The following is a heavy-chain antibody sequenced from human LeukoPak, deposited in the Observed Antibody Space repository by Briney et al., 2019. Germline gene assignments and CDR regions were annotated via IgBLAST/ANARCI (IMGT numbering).Heavy chain of an antibody. V-gene: IGHV3-30*04. J-gene: IGHJ6*02. Sequence: QPGGSLRLSCAASGFTFSRYTMHWVRQAPGRGLEWVAVISYDGDNKYYAHSVTGRFTVSRDNSKSTLYLQMNSLRAEDTSVYYCARDTSTYYYSYGMGVWGQGTTVTVSS. CDR1: GFTFSRYT. CDR2: ISYDGDNK. CDR3: ARDTSTYYYSYGMGV.